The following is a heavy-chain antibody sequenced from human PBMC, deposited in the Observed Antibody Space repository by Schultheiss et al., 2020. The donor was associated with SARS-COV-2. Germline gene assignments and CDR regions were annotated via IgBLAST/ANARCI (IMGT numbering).Heavy chain of an antibody. CDR1: GGSISSGYY. CDR3: ARHSSSSRPNFDY. CDR2: IYTSGST. J-gene: IGHJ4*02. Sequence: SETLSLTCTVSGGSISSGYYWGWIRQPPGKGLEWIGSIYTSGSTNHNPSLKSRVTISVDTSKNQFSLKLGSVTAADTAVYYCARHSSSSRPNFDYWGQGTLVTVSS. D-gene: IGHD6-6*01. V-gene: IGHV4-38-2*02.